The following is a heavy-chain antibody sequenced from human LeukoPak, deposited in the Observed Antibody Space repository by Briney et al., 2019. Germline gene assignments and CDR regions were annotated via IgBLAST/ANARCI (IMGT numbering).Heavy chain of an antibody. V-gene: IGHV4-34*01. J-gene: IGHJ4*02. CDR2: INHSGST. CDR3: ARGRPPRWLQFPFDH. D-gene: IGHD5-24*01. Sequence: PSETLSLTCAVYGGSFSGYYWSWIRQPPGKGLEWIGEINHSGSTNYNPSLKSRVTISVDTSKNQFSLKLSSVTAADTAVYYCARGRPPRWLQFPFDHWGQGTLVTVSS. CDR1: GGSFSGYY.